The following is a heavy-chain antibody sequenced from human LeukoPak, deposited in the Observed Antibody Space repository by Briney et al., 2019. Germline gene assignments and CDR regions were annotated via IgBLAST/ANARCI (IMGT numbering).Heavy chain of an antibody. D-gene: IGHD6-6*01. CDR2: INHSGST. CDR3: AGQLEYSSSEVDY. J-gene: IGHJ4*02. V-gene: IGHV4-34*01. CDR1: GGSFSGYY. Sequence: SETLSLTCAVYGGSFSGYYWSWIRQPPGKGLEWIGEINHSGSTNYNPSLKSRVTISVDTSKNQFSLKLSSVTAADTAVYYCAGQLEYSSSEVDYWGQGTLVTVSS.